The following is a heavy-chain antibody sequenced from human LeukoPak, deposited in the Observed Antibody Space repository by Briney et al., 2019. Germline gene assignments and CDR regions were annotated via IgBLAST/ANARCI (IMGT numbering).Heavy chain of an antibody. V-gene: IGHV1-2*06. CDR3: ARFRSDPARYYYDREDGLDY. Sequence: ASVKVSCKASGYTFTGYYVHWVRQAPGQGLEWMGRINPNSGGTNYAQKFQGRVTMTRDTSISTAYMELSRLRSDDTAVYYCARFRSDPARYYYDREDGLDYWGQGTLVTVSS. D-gene: IGHD3-22*01. CDR1: GYTFTGYY. J-gene: IGHJ4*02. CDR2: INPNSGGT.